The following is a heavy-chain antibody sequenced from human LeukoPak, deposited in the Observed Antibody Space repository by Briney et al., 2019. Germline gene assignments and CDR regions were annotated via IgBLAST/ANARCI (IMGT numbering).Heavy chain of an antibody. CDR3: VRAFNGNSYGYGF. J-gene: IGHJ4*02. CDR2: ISATTGIT. Sequence: GGSLRLSCAASGFSFSTYNMNWVRQAPGKGLEWVSYISATTGITHYADSVKGRFTISRDNAKNSLYPQLNSLRAEDTAVYYCVRAFNGNSYGYGFWGQGTLVTVSS. V-gene: IGHV3-48*01. CDR1: GFSFSTYN. D-gene: IGHD5-18*01.